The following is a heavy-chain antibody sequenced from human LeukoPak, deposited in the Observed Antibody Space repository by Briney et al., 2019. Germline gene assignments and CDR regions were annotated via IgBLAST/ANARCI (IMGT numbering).Heavy chain of an antibody. CDR2: INSDGSST. CDR1: GFTFGSYW. CDR3: ATGQGHGMDV. Sequence: GGSLKLSCAASGFTFGSYWMHWVRQAPGKGLVWVSRINSDGSSTSYADSVKGRFTISRDNAKNTLYLQMNSLRAEDTAVYYCATGQGHGMDVWGQGTTVTVSS. D-gene: IGHD1-14*01. J-gene: IGHJ6*02. V-gene: IGHV3-74*01.